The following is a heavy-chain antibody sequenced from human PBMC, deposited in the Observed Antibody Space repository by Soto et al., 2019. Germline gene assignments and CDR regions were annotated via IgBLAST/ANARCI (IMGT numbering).Heavy chain of an antibody. CDR3: VREGRLESQALDI. D-gene: IGHD1-1*01. V-gene: IGHV1-18*01. J-gene: IGHJ3*02. CDR2: ISAYNVHT. CDR1: GYTFTKYG. Sequence: QVQLVQSGAEVKKPGASVKVSCKASGYTFTKYGISWVRQAPGQGLEWMGWISAYNVHTNYARTLQGRLTLTTDTSTSTAYMELRSLRSDDTAVYYCVREGRLESQALDIWGQGTMVTVSS.